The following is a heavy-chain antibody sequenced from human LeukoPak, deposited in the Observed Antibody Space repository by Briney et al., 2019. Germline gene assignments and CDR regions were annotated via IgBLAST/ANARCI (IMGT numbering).Heavy chain of an antibody. CDR2: VYYSGST. Sequence: GSLRLSCAASGFTVSGNYMSWVRQPPGKGREWMGSVYYSGSTYYNPYLKSRVTISVDTSKNQFSLKLSSVTAADTAVYYCARQRGDEYYYETIGYDYVGSQFDPWGQGTLVTVSS. J-gene: IGHJ5*02. CDR3: ARQRGDEYYYETIGYDYVGSQFDP. CDR1: GFTVSGNY. V-gene: IGHV4-39*01. D-gene: IGHD3-22*01.